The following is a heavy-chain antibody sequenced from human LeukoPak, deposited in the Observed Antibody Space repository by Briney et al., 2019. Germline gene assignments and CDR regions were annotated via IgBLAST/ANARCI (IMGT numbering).Heavy chain of an antibody. V-gene: IGHV3-7*01. Sequence: GGSLRLSCAASGFTFSSYGMNWVRQAPGKGLQWVASIKQDGSEKYCVDSAKGRFTISRDNAKNSLYLQMNSLRAEDTAVYYCARQAYSSDSWGQGTLVTVSS. CDR2: IKQDGSEK. D-gene: IGHD2-21*01. CDR3: ARQAYSSDS. CDR1: GFTFSSYG. J-gene: IGHJ4*02.